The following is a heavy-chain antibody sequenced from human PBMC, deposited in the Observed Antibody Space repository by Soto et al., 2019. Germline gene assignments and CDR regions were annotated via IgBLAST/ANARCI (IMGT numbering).Heavy chain of an antibody. J-gene: IGHJ4*02. Sequence: QVPLVESGGGVVQPGRSLRLSCAASGFTFSSYGMHWVRQAPGKGLEWVALISYDGSDKYYADSVKGRLTISRDNSKNTLYLQMSSLRAEDTAVYYCAKNGGGYYFDYWGQGTLVTVSS. CDR2: ISYDGSDK. D-gene: IGHD2-15*01. CDR1: GFTFSSYG. CDR3: AKNGGGYYFDY. V-gene: IGHV3-30*18.